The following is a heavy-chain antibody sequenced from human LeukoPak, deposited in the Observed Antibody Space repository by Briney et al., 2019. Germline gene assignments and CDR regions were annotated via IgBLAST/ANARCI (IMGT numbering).Heavy chain of an antibody. CDR1: GGSISSHY. J-gene: IGHJ5*02. D-gene: IGHD3-3*01. CDR3: ARENELRFLECRWFDP. V-gene: IGHV4-59*11. Sequence: SETLSLTCTVSGGSISSHYWSWIRQPPGKGLEWVGYIYYSGSTNYNPSLKSRVTISVDTSKNQFSLKLSSVTAADTAVYYCARENELRFLECRWFDPWGQGTLVTVSS. CDR2: IYYSGST.